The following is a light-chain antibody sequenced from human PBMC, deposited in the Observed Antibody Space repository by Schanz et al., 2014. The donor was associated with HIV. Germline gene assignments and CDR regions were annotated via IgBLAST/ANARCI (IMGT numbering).Light chain of an antibody. CDR1: QSVSDN. V-gene: IGKV3-15*01. CDR2: GAS. CDR3: QQYGVSRPWT. J-gene: IGKJ1*01. Sequence: EILMTQSPATLSVSPGEEATLSCRASQSVSDNLAWYQQKPGQSPRLLVYGASNRATGIPDRLSGSGSGTHFALTISGLETEDCGVYCYQQYGVSRPWTFGQGTRVEIK.